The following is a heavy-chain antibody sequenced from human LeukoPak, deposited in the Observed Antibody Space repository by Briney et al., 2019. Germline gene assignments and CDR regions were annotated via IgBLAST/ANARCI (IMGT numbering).Heavy chain of an antibody. CDR1: GFTFSSYW. Sequence: GGSLRLSCAASGFTFSSYWMSWVRQAPGKGLEWVSVISGGGGSTYYADSVKGRFTFSRDNSKNTLYLQMNSLRAEDTAVYYCAKVAVTSTILGVRYFDYWGQGTLVTVSS. CDR3: AKVAVTSTILGVRYFDY. V-gene: IGHV3-23*01. D-gene: IGHD2/OR15-2a*01. J-gene: IGHJ4*02. CDR2: ISGGGGST.